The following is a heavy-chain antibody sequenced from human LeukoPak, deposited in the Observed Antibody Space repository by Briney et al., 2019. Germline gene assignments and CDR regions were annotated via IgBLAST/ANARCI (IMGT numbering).Heavy chain of an antibody. CDR2: IIPIFGTA. CDR1: GGTFSSYA. D-gene: IGHD4-17*01. V-gene: IGHV1-69*13. J-gene: IGHJ5*02. CDR3: ARGGDDYGDYVSWFDP. Sequence: ASVKVSCKASGGTFSSYAISWVRQAPGQGLEWMGGIIPIFGTANYAQKFQSRVTITADESTSTAYMELSSLRSEDTAVYYCARGGDDYGDYVSWFDPWGQGTLVTVSS.